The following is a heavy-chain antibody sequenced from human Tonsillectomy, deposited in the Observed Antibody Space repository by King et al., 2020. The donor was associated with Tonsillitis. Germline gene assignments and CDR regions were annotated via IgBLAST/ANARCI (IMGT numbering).Heavy chain of an antibody. CDR1: GGSISSYY. Sequence: QMQLQESGPGLVKPSETLSLTCTVSGGSISSYYWSWIRQPAGKGLEWIGRIYTSGSTNYNPSLKSRVTMSVDTSKNQFSLKLSSVIAADTAVYYCARDWDYGSGSASLDYWGQGTLVTVSS. V-gene: IGHV4-4*07. J-gene: IGHJ4*02. CDR2: IYTSGST. D-gene: IGHD3-10*01. CDR3: ARDWDYGSGSASLDY.